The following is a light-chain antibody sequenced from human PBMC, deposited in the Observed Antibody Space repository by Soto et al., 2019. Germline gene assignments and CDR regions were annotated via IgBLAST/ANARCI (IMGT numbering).Light chain of an antibody. V-gene: IGLV1-44*01. CDR1: SSNIGSHT. CDR2: SNN. Sequence: VLTQPPSASGTPGQRITISCSGSSSNIGSHTVNWHQQVPGTAPKLLIYSNNERPSGVPDRFSGSKSGTSASLAISGLQSGDEADYYCAAWDDSLNGVIFGGGTKLTVL. CDR3: AAWDDSLNGVI. J-gene: IGLJ2*01.